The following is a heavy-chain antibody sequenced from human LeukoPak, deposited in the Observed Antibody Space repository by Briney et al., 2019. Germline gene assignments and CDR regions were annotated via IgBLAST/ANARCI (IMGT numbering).Heavy chain of an antibody. Sequence: GGSLRLSCAASGFTFSDYGLHWVRQAPGKGLEWVAVISYDGSHKFYADSVKGRFTISRDNFKNTLYLEMNSLRPEDTAMFYCAKDLDGSGIYVFWGQGTLVTVSS. V-gene: IGHV3-30*18. CDR3: AKDLDGSGIYVF. CDR1: GFTFSDYG. CDR2: ISYDGSHK. J-gene: IGHJ4*02. D-gene: IGHD3-10*01.